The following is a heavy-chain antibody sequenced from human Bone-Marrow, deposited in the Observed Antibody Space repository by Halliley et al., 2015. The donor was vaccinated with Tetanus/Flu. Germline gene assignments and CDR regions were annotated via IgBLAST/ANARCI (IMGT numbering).Heavy chain of an antibody. CDR2: QGGSEK. V-gene: IGHV3-7*04. Sequence: QGGSEKYYGDFVKGRFTIPRDNAKTSLFLQMNRLRAEDTAVYYCAGGRYSSSWYYFDYWGQGTLVPVSS. D-gene: IGHD6-13*01. J-gene: IGHJ4*02. CDR3: AGGRYSSSWYYFDY.